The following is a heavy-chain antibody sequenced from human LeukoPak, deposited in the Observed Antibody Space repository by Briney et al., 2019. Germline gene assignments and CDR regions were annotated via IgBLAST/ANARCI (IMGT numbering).Heavy chain of an antibody. V-gene: IGHV4-38-2*02. Sequence: SETLSLTCTVSGYSISSGYYWGWIRQPPGKGLEWIGSIYHSGSTYYNPSLKSRVTISVDTSKNQFSLKLTSVTAADTAVYYCARDYGSGSPGYWGQGILVTVSS. D-gene: IGHD3-10*01. CDR2: IYHSGST. J-gene: IGHJ4*02. CDR1: GYSISSGYY. CDR3: ARDYGSGSPGY.